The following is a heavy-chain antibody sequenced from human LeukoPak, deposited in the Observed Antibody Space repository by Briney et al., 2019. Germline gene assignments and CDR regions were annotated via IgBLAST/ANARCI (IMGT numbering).Heavy chain of an antibody. CDR1: GFTFSSYT. CDR2: ISSTKTYI. Sequence: GGSLRLSCAVSGFTFSSYTMHWVRQAPGKGLEWVSSISSTKTYIYYADSVKGRFTISRDNSKNTLYLQMNSLRAEDTAVYYCAKEGDGYNDAFDIWGQGAMVTVSS. J-gene: IGHJ3*02. D-gene: IGHD5-24*01. V-gene: IGHV3-21*01. CDR3: AKEGDGYNDAFDI.